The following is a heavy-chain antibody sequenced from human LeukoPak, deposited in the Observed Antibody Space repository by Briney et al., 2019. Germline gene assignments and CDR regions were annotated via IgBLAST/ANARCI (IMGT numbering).Heavy chain of an antibody. CDR3: ARGGKGEMATINFDY. D-gene: IGHD5-24*01. Sequence: PGGSLRLSCAASGFSFSRAWMSWVRQAPGKGLEWVGRIKSKSDGGTTDYAAPVKGRFTISRDDSKNTAYLQMNSLKTEDTAVYYCARGGKGEMATINFDYWGQGTLVTVSS. J-gene: IGHJ4*02. CDR2: IKSKSDGGTT. V-gene: IGHV3-15*01. CDR1: GFSFSRAW.